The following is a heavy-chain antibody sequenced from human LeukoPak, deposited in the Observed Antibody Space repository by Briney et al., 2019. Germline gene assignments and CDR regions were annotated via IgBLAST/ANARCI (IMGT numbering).Heavy chain of an antibody. CDR1: GFTFSSYE. Sequence: SGGSLRLSCAASGFTFSSYEINWVRQAPGKGLEWVSAVSGSGDNTYYADSVKGRFTISRDNSKNTLYLHMNSLRADDTAVYYCAKALGTVTTALFGSWGQGTLVTVSS. CDR2: VSGSGDNT. J-gene: IGHJ5*02. CDR3: AKALGTVTTALFGS. V-gene: IGHV3-23*01. D-gene: IGHD4-17*01.